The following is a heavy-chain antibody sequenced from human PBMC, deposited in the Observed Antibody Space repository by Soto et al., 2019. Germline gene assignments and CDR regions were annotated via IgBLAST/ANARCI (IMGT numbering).Heavy chain of an antibody. Sequence: PSETLSLTCTVSGGSISSYYWSWIRQPPGKGLEWIGYIYYSGSTNYNPSLKSRVTISVDTSKNQFSLKLSSVTAADTAVYYCARTTMATLRRSDYYYYYMDVWGKGTTVT. CDR1: GGSISSYY. CDR3: ARTTMATLRRSDYYYYYMDV. V-gene: IGHV4-59*08. CDR2: IYYSGST. J-gene: IGHJ6*03. D-gene: IGHD5-12*01.